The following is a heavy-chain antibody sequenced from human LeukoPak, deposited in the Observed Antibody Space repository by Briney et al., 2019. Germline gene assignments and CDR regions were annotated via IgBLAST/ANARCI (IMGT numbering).Heavy chain of an antibody. CDR2: IKSKTDGWTT. V-gene: IGHV3-15*01. Sequence: GGSLRLSCSASGFTFCNAWMIWLRQAPGKGLEWGGRIKSKTDGWTTDYAAPGKCRFTISRDDAKNTLYLQMSSRKTDDTPVYYCTTDPAVFVGLLGIDYWGQGTLVPVSS. CDR1: GFTFCNAW. J-gene: IGHJ4*02. CDR3: TTDPAVFVGLLGIDY. D-gene: IGHD3-22*01.